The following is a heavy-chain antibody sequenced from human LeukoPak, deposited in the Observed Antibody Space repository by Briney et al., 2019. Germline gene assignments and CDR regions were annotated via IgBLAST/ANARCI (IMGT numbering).Heavy chain of an antibody. CDR1: GFTFSSYG. J-gene: IGHJ4*02. V-gene: IGHV3-30*02. D-gene: IGHD3-3*01. Sequence: GGSLRHSCATSGFTFSSYGMHWVRQAPGKGLERVAFIRYDRSNKYYADSVKGRFAISRDNYKSKLYLQMNSLRAEDTAVYYCAKVEATYDFWGGSRGNYFDYWGQGTLVTVSS. CDR2: IRYDRSNK. CDR3: AKVEATYDFWGGSRGNYFDY.